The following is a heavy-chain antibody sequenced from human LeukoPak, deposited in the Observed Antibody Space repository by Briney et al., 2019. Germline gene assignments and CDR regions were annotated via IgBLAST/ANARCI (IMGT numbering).Heavy chain of an antibody. CDR3: ARALSGSFDY. CDR2: IYSGGST. J-gene: IGHJ4*02. Sequence: GGSLRLSCAASGFTFSNYEMNWVRQAPGKGLEWVSVIYSGGSTNYADSVKGRFIISRDNSKNTLYLQMNSLRVEDTAVYYCARALSGSFDYWGQGTLVTVSS. CDR1: GFTFSNYE. D-gene: IGHD1-26*01. V-gene: IGHV3-66*01.